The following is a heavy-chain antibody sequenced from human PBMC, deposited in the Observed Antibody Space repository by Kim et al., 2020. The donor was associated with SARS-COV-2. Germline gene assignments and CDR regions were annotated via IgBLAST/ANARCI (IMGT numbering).Heavy chain of an antibody. J-gene: IGHJ5*02. CDR3: AREVEYCSSTSCYGGWFDP. Sequence: ASVKVSCKASGYTFTSYGISWVRQAPGQGLEWMGWISAYNGNTNYAQKLQGRVTMTTDTSTSTAYMELRSLRSDDTAVYYCAREVEYCSSTSCYGGWFDPWGQGTLVTVSS. D-gene: IGHD2-2*01. V-gene: IGHV1-18*01. CDR2: ISAYNGNT. CDR1: GYTFTSYG.